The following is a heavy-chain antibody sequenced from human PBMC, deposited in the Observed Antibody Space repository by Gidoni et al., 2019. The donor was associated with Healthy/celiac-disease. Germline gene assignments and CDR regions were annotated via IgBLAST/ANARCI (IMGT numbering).Heavy chain of an antibody. CDR1: GGPFSSYA. CDR2: IIPIFGTA. Sequence: QVQLVQSGAEVKKPGSSVQVCCQADGGPFSSYAISWVRQAPGQGLEWMGGIIPIFGTANYAQTFQGRVTITADESTSTAYMELSSLRSEDTAVYYCARGSGEYIGSSSFDYWGQGTLVTVSS. V-gene: IGHV1-69*01. J-gene: IGHJ4*02. CDR3: ARGSGEYIGSSSFDY. D-gene: IGHD3-3*01.